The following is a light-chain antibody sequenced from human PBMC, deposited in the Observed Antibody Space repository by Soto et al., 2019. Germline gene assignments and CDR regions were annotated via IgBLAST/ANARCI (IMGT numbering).Light chain of an antibody. CDR1: SSDVGVYNY. V-gene: IGLV2-11*01. CDR3: CSYAGSYTFV. CDR2: DVS. J-gene: IGLJ1*01. Sequence: QPRSVSGSPGQSVTISCTGTSSDVGVYNYVSWYQQYPGKAPKIMIYDVSKRPPGVPDRFSGSKSDNTASLTISGLQAEDEADYYCCSYAGSYTFVFGIGTKVTVL.